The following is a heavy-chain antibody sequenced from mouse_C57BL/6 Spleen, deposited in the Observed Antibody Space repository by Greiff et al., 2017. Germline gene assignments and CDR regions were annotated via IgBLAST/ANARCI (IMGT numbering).Heavy chain of an antibody. CDR2: ISNGGGSP. CDR3: ARHDGYYKGYAMDY. V-gene: IGHV5-12*01. Sequence: EVTLMESGGGLVQPGGSLKLSCAASGFTFSDYYMYWVRQTPEKRLEWVAYISNGGGSPYYPDTVKGRFTISRDNAKNTLYLQMSRLKSEDTAMYYCARHDGYYKGYAMDYWGQGTSVTVSS. D-gene: IGHD2-3*01. CDR1: GFTFSDYY. J-gene: IGHJ4*01.